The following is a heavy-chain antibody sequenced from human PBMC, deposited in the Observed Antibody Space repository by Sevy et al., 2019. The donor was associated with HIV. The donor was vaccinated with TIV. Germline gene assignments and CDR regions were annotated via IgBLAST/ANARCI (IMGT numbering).Heavy chain of an antibody. J-gene: IGHJ5*02. CDR1: GFPFSSYA. CDR2: ISGSGGSA. V-gene: IGHV3-23*01. CDR3: AKGLRGTTTNNWFDP. D-gene: IGHD4-17*01. Sequence: GGSLRLPCAASGFPFSSYAMSWVRQAPGKGLEWVSTISGSGGSAYYADSVKGRFTISRDNSKNTLFLQMHSLRAEDTAVYHCAKGLRGTTTNNWFDPWGQGTLVTVSS.